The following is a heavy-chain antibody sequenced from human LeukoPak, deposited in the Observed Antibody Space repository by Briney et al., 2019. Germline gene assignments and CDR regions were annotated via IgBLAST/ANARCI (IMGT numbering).Heavy chain of an antibody. CDR3: TRQEDIVVVPAPNYYYYYYMDV. D-gene: IGHD2-2*01. CDR2: IRSKANSYAT. Sequence: PGGSLRLSCAASGFTFSGSAMHWGRQASGRGLEWVGRIRSKANSYATAYAASVKGRFTISRDDSKNTAYLQMNSLKTEDTAVYYCTRQEDIVVVPAPNYYYYYYMDVWGKGTTLTVSS. CDR1: GFTFSGSA. V-gene: IGHV3-73*01. J-gene: IGHJ6*03.